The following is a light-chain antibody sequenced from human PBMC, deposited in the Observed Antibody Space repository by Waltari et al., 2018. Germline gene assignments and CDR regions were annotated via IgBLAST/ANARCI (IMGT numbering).Light chain of an antibody. CDR1: HIGSKS. J-gene: IGLJ2*01. Sequence: SYVVTQSPSVSVAPGETARITCGGDHIGSKSVHVYQQRPGPAPVLVISYDSDRPSGIPERFSGSTSGNTATLTISWVEADDEADYYCLVWHSTTDHHGVFGGGTKLTVL. V-gene: IGLV3-21*04. CDR3: LVWHSTTDHHGV. CDR2: YDS.